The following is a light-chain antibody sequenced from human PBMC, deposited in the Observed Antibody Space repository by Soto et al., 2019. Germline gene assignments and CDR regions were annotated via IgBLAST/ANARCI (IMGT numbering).Light chain of an antibody. V-gene: IGLV1-40*01. CDR2: GNI. J-gene: IGLJ1*01. Sequence: QSALTQPPSMSAAAGQRVTISCTGSSANIGAGYDVHWYQQLPGAAPKLLIHGNINRPSGVPERFSGSKSGTSASLVITGLQPEDEATYYCQSYDNRLSGYVFGAGTKVTVL. CDR1: SANIGAGYD. CDR3: QSYDNRLSGYV.